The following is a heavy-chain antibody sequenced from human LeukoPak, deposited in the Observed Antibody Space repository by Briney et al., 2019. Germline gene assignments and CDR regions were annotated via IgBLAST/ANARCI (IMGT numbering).Heavy chain of an antibody. Sequence: PSETLSLTCTVSGGSISSYYWSWIRQPPGKGLEWIGYIYYSGITNYNPSLKSRVTISVDTSKNQFSLKLSSVTAADTAVYYCARRLYYYDSSGYYAYDAFDIWRQGTMVTVSS. CDR1: GGSISSYY. D-gene: IGHD3-22*01. CDR2: IYYSGIT. V-gene: IGHV4-59*08. J-gene: IGHJ3*02. CDR3: ARRLYYYDSSGYYAYDAFDI.